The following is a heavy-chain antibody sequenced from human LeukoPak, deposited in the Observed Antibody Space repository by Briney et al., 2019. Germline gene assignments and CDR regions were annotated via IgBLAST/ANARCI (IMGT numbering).Heavy chain of an antibody. V-gene: IGHV3-23*01. J-gene: IGHJ4*02. D-gene: IGHD2-8*01. Sequence: GGSLRLSCAASGSTFSSYAMSWVRQAPGKGLEWVSAISGSGGSTYYADSVKGRFTISRDNSKNTLYLQMNSLRAEDTAVYYCAKVVEDIVLMADLWGQGTLVTVSS. CDR2: ISGSGGST. CDR3: AKVVEDIVLMADL. CDR1: GSTFSSYA.